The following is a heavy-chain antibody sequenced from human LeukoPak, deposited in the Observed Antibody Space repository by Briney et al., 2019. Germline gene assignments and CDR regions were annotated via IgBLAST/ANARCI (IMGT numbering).Heavy chain of an antibody. V-gene: IGHV3-23*01. J-gene: IGHJ4*02. CDR2: ISGSGGST. CDR3: AKGIAVAGTGFDS. Sequence: WIRQTPGKGLEGVSSISGSGGSTFYADSVKGRFTISRDNSKNTLYLQMTSLRAEDTAVYYCAKGIAVAGTGFDSWGQGTLVTVSS. D-gene: IGHD6-19*01.